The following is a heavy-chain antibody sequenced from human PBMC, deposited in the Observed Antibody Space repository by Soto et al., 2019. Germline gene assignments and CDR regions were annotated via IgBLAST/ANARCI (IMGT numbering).Heavy chain of an antibody. Sequence: EVQLLESGGGLVQPGGSLRLSCAASGFTFTTYAMSWVRQAPGKGLEWVSAISGSGGSTYYADSVKGRFTISRDNSKNTPYLQMNSLRAEDTAVYYCAKDGGYGDWTFDLWGRGTLVTVSS. D-gene: IGHD4-17*01. CDR1: GFTFTTYA. V-gene: IGHV3-23*01. J-gene: IGHJ2*01. CDR2: ISGSGGST. CDR3: AKDGGYGDWTFDL.